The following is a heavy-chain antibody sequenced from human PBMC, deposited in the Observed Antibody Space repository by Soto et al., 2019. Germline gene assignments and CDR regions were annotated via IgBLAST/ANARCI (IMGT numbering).Heavy chain of an antibody. CDR3: ARGISLIPVPPGGFDY. D-gene: IGHD3-22*01. Sequence: EVQLLESGGGLVQPGGSLRLSCAASGFTFSSYTMSWVRQAPGKGLEWVSAISGSGGSTYYADSVKGRFTISRDNSKQTLYLQMNSLRAEDTALYYCARGISLIPVPPGGFDYWGQGTLVTVSS. J-gene: IGHJ4*02. CDR1: GFTFSSYT. V-gene: IGHV3-23*01. CDR2: ISGSGGST.